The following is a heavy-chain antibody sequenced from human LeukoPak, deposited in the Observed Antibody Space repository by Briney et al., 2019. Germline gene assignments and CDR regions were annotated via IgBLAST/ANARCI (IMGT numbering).Heavy chain of an antibody. Sequence: GASVKVSCKASSYTFTSYGISWVRQAPGQGLEWMGWISAYNGNTNYAQRVQGRVTMTTDTSTSTAYMELRSLRSDDTAVYYCARDVDTSMAYYFDCWGQGTLVTVSS. D-gene: IGHD5-18*01. CDR2: ISAYNGNT. J-gene: IGHJ4*02. CDR1: SYTFTSYG. CDR3: ARDVDTSMAYYFDC. V-gene: IGHV1-18*01.